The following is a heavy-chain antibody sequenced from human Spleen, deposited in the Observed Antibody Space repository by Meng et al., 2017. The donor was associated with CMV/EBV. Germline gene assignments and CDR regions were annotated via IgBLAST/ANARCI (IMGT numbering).Heavy chain of an antibody. CDR2: IWYDGSNK. V-gene: IGHV3-33*06. J-gene: IGHJ4*02. CDR1: GFTFSRYG. D-gene: IGHD3-22*01. Sequence: SGFTFSRYGMHCVRQAPGKGLEWVAVIWYDGSNKYYADSVKGRFTISRDNSKNTLYLQMNSLRAEDTAVYYCAKDFLSYDSSPDYFDYWGQGTLVTVSS. CDR3: AKDFLSYDSSPDYFDY.